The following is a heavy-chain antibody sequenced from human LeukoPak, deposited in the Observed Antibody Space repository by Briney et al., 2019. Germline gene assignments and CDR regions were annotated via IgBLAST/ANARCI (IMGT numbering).Heavy chain of an antibody. CDR3: AKDSAYYYGSGSPHYY. CDR2: ISGSGGST. J-gene: IGHJ4*02. V-gene: IGHV3-23*01. Sequence: PGGSLRLSCAASGFTFSSYGMSWVRQAPGKGLEWASAISGSGGSTYYADSVKGRFTISRDNSKNTLYLQMNSLRAEDTAVYYCAKDSAYYYGSGSPHYYWGQGTLVTVSS. D-gene: IGHD3-10*01. CDR1: GFTFSSYG.